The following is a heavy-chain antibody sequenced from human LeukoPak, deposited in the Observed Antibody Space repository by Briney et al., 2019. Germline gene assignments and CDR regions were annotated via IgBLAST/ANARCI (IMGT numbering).Heavy chain of an antibody. CDR2: IYYSGST. Sequence: SETLSLTCTVSGGSISSYYWSWIRQPPGKGLEWIGYIYYSGSTNYNPSLKSRVTISVDTSKNQFSLKLSSATAADTAVYYCAKGDIVVVPAAIDCWGQGTLVTVSS. J-gene: IGHJ4*02. D-gene: IGHD2-2*01. CDR1: GGSISSYY. CDR3: AKGDIVVVPAAIDC. V-gene: IGHV4-59*08.